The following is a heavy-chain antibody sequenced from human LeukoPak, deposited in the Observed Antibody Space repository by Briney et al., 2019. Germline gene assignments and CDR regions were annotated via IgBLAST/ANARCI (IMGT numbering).Heavy chain of an antibody. CDR2: IIPIFGIA. CDR3: ATDRVRKEYYDSSGYLYYFDY. D-gene: IGHD3-22*01. CDR1: GGTFSSYA. J-gene: IGHJ4*02. V-gene: IGHV1-69*04. Sequence: SVKVSCKASGGTFSSYAISWVRQAPGQGLEWMGRIIPIFGIANYAQKFQGRVTMTEDTSTDTAYMELSSLRSEDTAVYYCATDRVRKEYYDSSGYLYYFDYWGQGTLVTVSS.